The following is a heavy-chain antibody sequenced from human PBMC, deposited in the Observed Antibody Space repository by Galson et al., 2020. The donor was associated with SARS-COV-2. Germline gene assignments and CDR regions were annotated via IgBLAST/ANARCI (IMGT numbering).Heavy chain of an antibody. V-gene: IGHV3-11*06. CDR2: ISSSSSYT. D-gene: IGHD5-12*01. Sequence: GGSLRLSCAASGFTFSDYYMSWIRQAPGKGLEWVSYISSSSSYTNYADSVKGRFTISRDNAKNSLYLQMNSLRAEDTAVYYCARSVTKEFLVRYVDIVATRSWFDPWGQGTLVTVSS. CDR1: GFTFSDYY. J-gene: IGHJ5*02. CDR3: ARSVTKEFLVRYVDIVATRSWFDP.